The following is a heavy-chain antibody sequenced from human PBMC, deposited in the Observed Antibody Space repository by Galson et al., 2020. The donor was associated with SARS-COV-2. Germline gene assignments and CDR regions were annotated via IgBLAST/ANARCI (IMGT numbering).Heavy chain of an antibody. J-gene: IGHJ4*02. D-gene: IGHD1-1*01. V-gene: IGHV4-59*01. CDR3: AGENWNFGY. CDR2: IYYSGST. Sequence: SETLSLTCTVSGGSISSYYWSWIRQPPGKGLEWIGYIYYSGSTNYNPFLKSRVTISVDTSKNQFSLKLSSVTAADTAVYYCAGENWNFGYWGQGTLVTVSS. CDR1: GGSISSYY.